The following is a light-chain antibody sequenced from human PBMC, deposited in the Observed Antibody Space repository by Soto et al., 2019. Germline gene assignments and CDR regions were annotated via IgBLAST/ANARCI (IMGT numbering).Light chain of an antibody. Sequence: QSVLTQPPSVSGAPGQRVTISCTGSSSNIGAGYDVHWYQQLPGTAPKLLIYGNSNRPSGVPYRFSGSKSGTSASLAIFGFQAEDEADYYCQSYDSSLSGYVFGTGTKVTVL. CDR1: SSNIGAGYD. V-gene: IGLV1-40*01. CDR3: QSYDSSLSGYV. J-gene: IGLJ1*01. CDR2: GNS.